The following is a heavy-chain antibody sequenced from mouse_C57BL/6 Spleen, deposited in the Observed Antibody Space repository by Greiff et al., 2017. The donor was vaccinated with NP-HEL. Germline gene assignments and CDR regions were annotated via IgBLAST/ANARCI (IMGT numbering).Heavy chain of an antibody. Sequence: QVQLQQPGAELVKPGASVKLSCKASGYTFTSYWMQWVTQRPGQGLEWIGEIDPSDSYTNYNQKFKGKATLTVDTSSSTAYMQLSSLTSEDSAVYYCARVYYGSSSGAYWGQGTLVTVSA. J-gene: IGHJ3*01. CDR2: IDPSDSYT. CDR1: GYTFTSYW. D-gene: IGHD1-1*01. V-gene: IGHV1-50*01. CDR3: ARVYYGSSSGAY.